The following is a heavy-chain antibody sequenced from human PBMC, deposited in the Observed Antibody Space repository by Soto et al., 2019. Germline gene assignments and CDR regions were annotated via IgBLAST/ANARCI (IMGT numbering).Heavy chain of an antibody. CDR3: ARRGYDYVWGSYRPDAFDI. CDR2: IYYSGST. Sequence: SETLSLTCTVSGGSISSSSYYWGWIRQPPGKGLEWIGSIYYSGSTYYNPSLKSRVTISVDTSKNQFSLKLSSVTAADTAVYYCARRGYDYVWGSYRPDAFDIWGQGTMVTVSS. J-gene: IGHJ3*02. CDR1: GGSISSSSYY. V-gene: IGHV4-39*01. D-gene: IGHD3-16*02.